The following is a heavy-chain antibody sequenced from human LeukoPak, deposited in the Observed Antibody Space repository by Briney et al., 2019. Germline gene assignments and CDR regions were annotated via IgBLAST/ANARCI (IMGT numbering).Heavy chain of an antibody. CDR2: INSDGSST. CDR1: GFTFSNYW. Sequence: PGGSLRLSCAASGFTFSNYWMHWVRQVPGKGLFWVSRINSDGSSTTYADSVKGRITISRDNAKNTLYLQMNSLRAEDTAVYYCARRVVGHGIDYWGQGTLVTVSS. D-gene: IGHD2-21*01. J-gene: IGHJ4*02. V-gene: IGHV3-74*01. CDR3: ARRVVGHGIDY.